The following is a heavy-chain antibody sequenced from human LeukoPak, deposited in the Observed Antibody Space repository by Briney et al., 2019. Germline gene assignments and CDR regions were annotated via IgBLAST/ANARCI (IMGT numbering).Heavy chain of an antibody. V-gene: IGHV3-48*01. J-gene: IGHJ4*02. D-gene: IGHD2-21*02. CDR2: IGTTSGAI. CDR3: ARFRTWGDKAFDY. Sequence: GRSLRLSCAASGFTFSSSAMHWVRQAPGKGLEWVSYIGTTSGAIYYADSVKGRFTISRDSAKNSLYLQMNSLRAEDTAVYYCARFRTWGDKAFDYWGQGTLVTVSS. CDR1: GFTFSSSA.